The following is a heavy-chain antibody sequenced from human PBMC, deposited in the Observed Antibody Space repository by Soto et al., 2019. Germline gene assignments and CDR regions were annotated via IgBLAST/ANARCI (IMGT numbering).Heavy chain of an antibody. CDR1: GDSFNDYY. CDR3: ARESGGATATLDYYYFYMDV. Sequence: QVPLVQSGAEVRKPGASVTVSCRSSGDSFNDYYIHWVRQAPGQGLEWMGWINTNSGVTKYAQKFQGWVSMTRDTSIRTVYMQLSRLRSDDTAVYYCARESGGATATLDYYYFYMDVWGTGTTVTVSS. V-gene: IGHV1-2*04. D-gene: IGHD5-12*01. CDR2: INTNSGVT. J-gene: IGHJ6*03.